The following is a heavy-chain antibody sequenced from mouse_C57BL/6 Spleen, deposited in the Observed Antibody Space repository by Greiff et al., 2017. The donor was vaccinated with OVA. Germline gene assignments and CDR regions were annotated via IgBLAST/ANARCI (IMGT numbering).Heavy chain of an antibody. J-gene: IGHJ1*03. V-gene: IGHV5-9*01. CDR1: GFTFSSYT. CDR3: ARHLGVWYFDV. D-gene: IGHD4-1*01. Sequence: ESGGGLVKPGGSLKLSCAASGFTFSSYTMSWVRQTPEKRLEWVATMSGGGGNTYYPDSVKGRFTISRDNAKNTLYLQMSSLRSEDTALYYCARHLGVWYFDVWGTGTTVTVSS. CDR2: MSGGGGNT.